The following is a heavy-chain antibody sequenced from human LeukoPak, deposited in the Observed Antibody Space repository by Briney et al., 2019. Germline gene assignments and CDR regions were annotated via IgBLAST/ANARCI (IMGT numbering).Heavy chain of an antibody. CDR2: ISHIGST. D-gene: IGHD1-14*01. CDR1: GASISGHY. V-gene: IGHV4-59*11. CDR3: ARDRISINALDM. Sequence: PSETPSLTCTVSGASISGHYLTWLRQPPGKGLEWIGYISHIGSTNYNPSLKSRVTISVDTSKNQFSLKLTSVTAADTAVYYCARDRISINALDMWGQGTMVTVSS. J-gene: IGHJ3*02.